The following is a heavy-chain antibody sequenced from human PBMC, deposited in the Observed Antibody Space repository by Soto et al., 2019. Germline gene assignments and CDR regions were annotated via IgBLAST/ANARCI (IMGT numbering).Heavy chain of an antibody. Sequence: GGSLRLSCAASGFTFSSYSMSWVRQAPGKGLEWVSGFRTGGDDGTTYYADSVKGRFTISRDKSKNTLFLQMNSLRAEDTAIYYCAKKVNSGPGSQYFDYWGQGTLVTVSS. V-gene: IGHV3-23*01. CDR1: GFTFSSYS. CDR3: AKKVNSGPGSQYFDY. CDR2: FRTGGDDGTT. D-gene: IGHD3-10*01. J-gene: IGHJ4*02.